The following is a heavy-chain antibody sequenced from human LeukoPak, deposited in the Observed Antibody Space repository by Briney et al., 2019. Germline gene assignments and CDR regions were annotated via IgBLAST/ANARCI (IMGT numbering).Heavy chain of an antibody. D-gene: IGHD2-21*01. Sequence: SETLSLTCSVSGGPISSHYWSWIRQPPGKGLEWIGYIYYSGSPNYNPSLKSRVPISVDTSKSQFSRKLSSVTAADTAVYYCARVTSDGDSYFYYWGQGTLVTVSS. CDR2: IYYSGSP. CDR1: GGPISSHY. J-gene: IGHJ4*02. V-gene: IGHV4-59*11. CDR3: ARVTSDGDSYFYY.